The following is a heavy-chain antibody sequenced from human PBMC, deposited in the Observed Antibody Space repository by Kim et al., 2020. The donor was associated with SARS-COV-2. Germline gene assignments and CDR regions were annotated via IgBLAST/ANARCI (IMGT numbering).Heavy chain of an antibody. J-gene: IGHJ4*01. CDR1: GFTFSSYA. D-gene: IGHD4-17*01. V-gene: IGHV3-30*04. Sequence: GGSLRLSCAASGFTFSSYAMHWVRQAPGKGLEWVAVISYDGSNKYYADSVKGRFTISRDNSKNTLYLQMNSLRAEDTAVYYCARASEQTTVTTCFDYWG. CDR3: ARASEQTTVTTCFDY. CDR2: ISYDGSNK.